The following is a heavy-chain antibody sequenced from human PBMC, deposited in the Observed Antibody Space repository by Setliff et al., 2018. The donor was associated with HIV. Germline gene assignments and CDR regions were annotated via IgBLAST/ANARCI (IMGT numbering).Heavy chain of an antibody. CDR3: AKAWGSGYPSFESALMFDV. D-gene: IGHD3-3*01. Sequence: GGSLRLSCAASGFTFSAYAMTSVRRAPGKGLEWVSATTSNGRTTDYAESVRGRFTLSRDNSRNTLYLHMTSLRAEDTAIYYCAKAWGSGYPSFESALMFDVWGQGTLVTVSS. V-gene: IGHV3-23*01. J-gene: IGHJ4*02. CDR1: GFTFSAYA. CDR2: TTSNGRTT.